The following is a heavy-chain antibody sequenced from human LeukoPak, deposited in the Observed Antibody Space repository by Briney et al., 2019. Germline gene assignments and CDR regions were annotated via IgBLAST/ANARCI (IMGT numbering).Heavy chain of an antibody. J-gene: IGHJ4*02. CDR1: GFTFSNYA. CDR2: SSGSGGST. D-gene: IGHD6-13*01. Sequence: GGSLRLSCAASGFTFSNYAMSWVRQAPGKGLEWVSASSGSGGSTYYADSVKGRFTISRDNSRNTLYLQMNSLRVEDTALYYCAKDPQQLVLSYFDYWGQGTLVTVSS. CDR3: AKDPQQLVLSYFDY. V-gene: IGHV3-23*01.